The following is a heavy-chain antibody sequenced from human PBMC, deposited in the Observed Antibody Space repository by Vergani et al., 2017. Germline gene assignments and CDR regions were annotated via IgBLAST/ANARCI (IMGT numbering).Heavy chain of an antibody. CDR3: ARDDSSGLNYYYYMDV. V-gene: IGHV1-69*06. CDR2: IIPIFGTA. D-gene: IGHD3-22*01. J-gene: IGHJ6*03. CDR1: GGTFSSYA. Sequence: QVQLVQSGAEVKKPGSSVKVSCKASGGTFSSYAISWVRQAPGQGLEVMGGIIPIFGTANYAQKFQGRVTITADKSTSTAYMELSSLRSEDTAVYYCARDDSSGLNYYYYMDVWGKGTTVTVSS.